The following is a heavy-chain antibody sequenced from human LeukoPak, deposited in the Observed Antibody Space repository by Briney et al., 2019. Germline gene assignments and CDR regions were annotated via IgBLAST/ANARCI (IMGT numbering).Heavy chain of an antibody. CDR3: ARDNVGIVAGEYYYYGMDV. CDR2: IYSGGST. Sequence: GGSLRLSCAASGFTVSSNYMSWVRQAPGKGLEWVSVIYSGGSTYYADSVKGRFTISRHNSKNTLYLQMNSLRAEDTAVYYCARDNVGIVAGEYYYYGMDVWGQGTTVTVSS. V-gene: IGHV3-53*04. J-gene: IGHJ6*02. CDR1: GFTVSSNY. D-gene: IGHD2-15*01.